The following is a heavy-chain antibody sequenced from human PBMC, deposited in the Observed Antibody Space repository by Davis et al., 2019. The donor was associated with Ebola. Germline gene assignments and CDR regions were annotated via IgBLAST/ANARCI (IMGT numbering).Heavy chain of an antibody. CDR2: VSEGGGD. J-gene: IGHJ6*02. CDR1: GGPFSGYV. Sequence: MPSETLSLTCAVNGGPFSGYVRTGVRQPPGRGLEWIGDVSEGGGDNYKPSLKSRVTISMDTSKNHFSLRLSSVTAADTAVYFCTRGRGSQYGMDVWGQGTTVTVSS. V-gene: IGHV4-34*01. CDR3: TRGRGSQYGMDV. D-gene: IGHD1-26*01.